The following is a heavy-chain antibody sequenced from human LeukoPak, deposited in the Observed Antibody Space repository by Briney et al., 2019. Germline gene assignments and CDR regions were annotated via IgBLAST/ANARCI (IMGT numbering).Heavy chain of an antibody. Sequence: ASVKVSCKASGYTFTSYGISWVRHATGQGLEWMGWMNPDSDNTYNAEKLQGRVTMTRNTSISTAYMELSGLRSEDTAIYYCARGLQSCSSSSCYAYWGQGTLVTVSS. CDR1: GYTFTSYG. D-gene: IGHD2-2*01. CDR2: MNPDSDNT. V-gene: IGHV1-8*02. J-gene: IGHJ1*01. CDR3: ARGLQSCSSSSCYAY.